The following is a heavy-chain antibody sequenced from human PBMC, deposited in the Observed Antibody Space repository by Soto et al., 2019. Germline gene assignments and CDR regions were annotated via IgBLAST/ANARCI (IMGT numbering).Heavy chain of an antibody. V-gene: IGHV4-4*07. J-gene: IGHJ4*02. Sequence: SETLSLTCTASGGSISSYYWSWIRQPAGKGLEWIGRIYTSGSTNYNPSLKSRVTMSVDTSTTTFYMEVTSLTSEDTAVYYCVGGSASGVDHWGQGTLVTVS. CDR1: GGSISSYY. CDR2: IYTSGST. D-gene: IGHD6-6*01. CDR3: VGGSASGVDH.